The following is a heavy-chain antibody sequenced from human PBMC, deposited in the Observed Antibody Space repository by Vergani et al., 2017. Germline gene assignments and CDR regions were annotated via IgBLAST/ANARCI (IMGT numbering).Heavy chain of an antibody. CDR2: IFSSGTT. V-gene: IGHV4-61*02. J-gene: IGHJ4*02. Sequence: QVQLQESGPGLVKPSQTLSLSCTVSGGSVRTRIGYYWTWIRQPAGKTLEWIGEIFSSGTTNYSPSFKNRVTMSVDTSKNQFSLKLNSVTAADTAVYYCARGSRAEGGSGPDKWGQGTLVTVSS. CDR1: GGSVRTRIGYY. D-gene: IGHD6-13*01. CDR3: ARGSRAEGGSGPDK.